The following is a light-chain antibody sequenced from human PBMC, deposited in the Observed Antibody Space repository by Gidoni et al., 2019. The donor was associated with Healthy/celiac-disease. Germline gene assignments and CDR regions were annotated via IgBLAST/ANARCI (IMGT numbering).Light chain of an antibody. J-gene: IGKJ1*01. CDR2: GAS. V-gene: IGKV3-20*01. CDR3: QQYGSSPPWWT. Sequence: EIVLTQSPGTLSLSPGERATLSCRASQSVSSSYLAWYQQKPGQAPRLLSYGASSRATGIPDRFSGSGSGTDFTLTISRLEPEDFAVYYCQQYGSSPPWWTFGQGTKVEIK. CDR1: QSVSSSY.